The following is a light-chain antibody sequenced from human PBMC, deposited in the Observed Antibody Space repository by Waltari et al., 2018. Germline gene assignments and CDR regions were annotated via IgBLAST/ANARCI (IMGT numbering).Light chain of an antibody. CDR3: TSFTSTTSYVV. Sequence: QSALTQPASVSGSPGQSITISCTGTNSDIGGYNFDSWYQQHPGKAPRLMIYDVNKRPSGVSNRFSGSKSGNTASLTISGLQADDEADYYCTSFTSTTSYVVFGGGTNLTV. CDR2: DVN. J-gene: IGLJ2*01. V-gene: IGLV2-14*03. CDR1: NSDIGGYNF.